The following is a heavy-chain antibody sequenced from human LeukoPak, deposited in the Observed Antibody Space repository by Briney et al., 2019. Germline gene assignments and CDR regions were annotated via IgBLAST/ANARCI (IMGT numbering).Heavy chain of an antibody. V-gene: IGHV3-9*01. CDR3: ARDHGYSYSLDY. CDR2: ISWNSGSI. Sequence: PGRSLRLSCAASGFTFDDYAMHWVRQAPGKGLEWVSGISWNSGSIGYADSVKGRFTISRDNAKNSLYLQMNSLRAEDTAVYYCARDHGYSYSLDYWGQGTLVTVSS. D-gene: IGHD5-18*01. CDR1: GFTFDDYA. J-gene: IGHJ4*02.